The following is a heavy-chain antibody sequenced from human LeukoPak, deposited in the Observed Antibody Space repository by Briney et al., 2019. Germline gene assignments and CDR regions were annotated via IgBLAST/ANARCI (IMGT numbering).Heavy chain of an antibody. J-gene: IGHJ6*03. CDR2: INPSGGST. D-gene: IGHD2-2*01. V-gene: IGHV1-46*01. CDR3: ARRGIVVVPAAMPASYYYMDV. CDR1: GCTFTSYY. Sequence: GASVKVSCKASGCTFTSYYMHWVRQAPGQGLEWMGIINPSGGSTSYAQKFQGRVTMTRDTSTSTVYMELSSLRSEDTAVYYCARRGIVVVPAAMPASYYYMDVWGKGTTVTISS.